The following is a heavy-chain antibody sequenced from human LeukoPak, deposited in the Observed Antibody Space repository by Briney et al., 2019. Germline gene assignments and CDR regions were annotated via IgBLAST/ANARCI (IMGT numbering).Heavy chain of an antibody. CDR3: AREPGTDYRKYYFDY. V-gene: IGHV3-23*01. D-gene: IGHD3/OR15-3a*01. CDR1: GFTFTSYS. Sequence: PGGSLRLSCAASGFTFTSYSMNWVRQAPGKGLEWVSTISGGGGSTYYADSVKGRFTISRDNSKNMLYLQMNSLRAEDTAVYYCAREPGTDYRKYYFDYWGQGTLVTVSS. J-gene: IGHJ4*02. CDR2: ISGGGGST.